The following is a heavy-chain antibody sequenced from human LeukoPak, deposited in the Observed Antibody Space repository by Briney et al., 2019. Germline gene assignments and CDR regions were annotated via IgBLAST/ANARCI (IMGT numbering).Heavy chain of an antibody. Sequence: SVKVSCKASGGTFSSYAISWVRQAPGQGLEWMGRIIPIFGIANYAQKCQGRVTITADKSTSTAYMELSSLRSEDTAVNYCARAGSGDYYYYGMDVWGQGTTVTVSS. J-gene: IGHJ6*02. CDR1: GGTFSSYA. CDR3: ARAGSGDYYYYGMDV. D-gene: IGHD3-10*01. V-gene: IGHV1-69*04. CDR2: IIPIFGIA.